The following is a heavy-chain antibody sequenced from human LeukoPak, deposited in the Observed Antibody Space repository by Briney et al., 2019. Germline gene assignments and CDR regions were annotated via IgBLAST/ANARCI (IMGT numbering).Heavy chain of an antibody. CDR1: GFTFSSYG. CDR2: IRYDGSNK. V-gene: IGHV3-30*02. CDR3: AKDSFSGYSYGYLTY. D-gene: IGHD5-18*01. J-gene: IGHJ4*02. Sequence: GGSLRLSCAASGFTFSSYGMHWVRQAPGKGLEWVAFIRYDGSNKYYADSVKGRFTISRDNSKNTLYLQMNSLRAEDTAVYYCAKDSFSGYSYGYLTYWGQGTLVTVSS.